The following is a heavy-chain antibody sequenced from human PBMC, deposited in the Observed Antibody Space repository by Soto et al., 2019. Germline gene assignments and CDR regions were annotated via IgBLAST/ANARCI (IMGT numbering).Heavy chain of an antibody. D-gene: IGHD2-8*02. CDR3: ATQVRGVIHY. CDR2: ISYSGST. CDR1: GASISSYY. Sequence: SETLSLTCTVSGASISSYYWTWVRRPPGKGLEWIGYISYSGSTEYNPSLKSRFSISINTSKNQFSLTVTSLTAADAAVYYFATQVRGVIHYWGQGIQVTVSS. V-gene: IGHV4-59*08. J-gene: IGHJ4*02.